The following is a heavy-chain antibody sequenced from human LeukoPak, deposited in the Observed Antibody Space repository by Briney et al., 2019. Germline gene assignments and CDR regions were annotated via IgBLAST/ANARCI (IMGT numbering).Heavy chain of an antibody. D-gene: IGHD3-3*01. CDR1: GGSISSYY. V-gene: IGHV4-59*01. J-gene: IGHJ3*02. CDR3: ARLGITIFGVAVEAFDI. CDR2: IYYSGST. Sequence: SETLSLTCTVSGGSISSYYWSWIRQPPGKGLEWIGYIYYSGSTNYNPSLKSRVTISVDTSKHQFSLKLSSVTAADTAVYYCARLGITIFGVAVEAFDIWGQGTMVTVSS.